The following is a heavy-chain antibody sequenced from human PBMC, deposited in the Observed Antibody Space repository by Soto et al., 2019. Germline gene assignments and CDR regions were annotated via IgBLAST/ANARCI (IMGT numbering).Heavy chain of an antibody. CDR3: TAGPRAASSGTGAH. Sequence: GGSLRLTCVVSGFTFSMYWMHWIRQGPGQSPFWVSARSVDRTTTTYADSVRGRFAISRDNSKNTLYLQMNNLRPDDTAIYYSTAGPRAASSGTGAHWGQGTLVTVSS. CDR1: GFTFSMYW. D-gene: IGHD6-25*01. J-gene: IGHJ4*02. V-gene: IGHV3-74*01. CDR2: RSVDRTTT.